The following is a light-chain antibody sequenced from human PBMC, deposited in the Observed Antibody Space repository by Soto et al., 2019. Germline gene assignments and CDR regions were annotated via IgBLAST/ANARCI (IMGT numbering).Light chain of an antibody. V-gene: IGKV1-5*03. CDR3: QQYNCYSEA. J-gene: IGKJ1*01. CDR1: RGDSTW. CDR2: KAS. Sequence: DIQLTQFPSTLSASVGDTVTITCLARRGDSTWLAWYQQIPGGAPKLLNYKASILESGVPSRFSGSGSGTEFTLTITSLPPDDFVTYYCQQYNCYSEAFGQGTKVDI.